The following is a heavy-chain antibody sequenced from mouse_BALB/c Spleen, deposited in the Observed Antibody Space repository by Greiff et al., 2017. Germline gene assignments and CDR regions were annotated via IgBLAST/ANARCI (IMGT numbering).Heavy chain of an antibody. CDR3: ARDYYGTSYYYAMDY. V-gene: IGHV5-4*02. CDR2: ISDGGSYT. CDR1: GFTFSDYY. J-gene: IGHJ4*01. D-gene: IGHD1-1*01. Sequence: EVNVVESGGGLVKPGGSLKLSCAASGFTFSDYYMYWVRQTPEKRLEWVATISDGGSYTYYPDSVKGRFTISRDNAKNNLYLQMSSLKSEDTAMYYCARDYYGTSYYYAMDYWGQGTSVTVSS.